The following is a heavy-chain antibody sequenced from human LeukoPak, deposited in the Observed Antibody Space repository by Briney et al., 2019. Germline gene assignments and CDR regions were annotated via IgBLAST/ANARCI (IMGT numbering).Heavy chain of an antibody. CDR2: IYPGDSDT. V-gene: IGHV5-51*01. CDR3: ARFGYYCSSTSCSTHFDY. D-gene: IGHD2-2*01. J-gene: IGHJ4*02. Sequence: PGESLKISCKGSGYSFTSYWIGWVRQMPGKGLEWMGIIYPGDSDTRYSPSFQGQVTISADKSISTAYLQWSSLKASDTAMYYCARFGYYCSSTSCSTHFDYWGQGTLVTVSS. CDR1: GYSFTSYW.